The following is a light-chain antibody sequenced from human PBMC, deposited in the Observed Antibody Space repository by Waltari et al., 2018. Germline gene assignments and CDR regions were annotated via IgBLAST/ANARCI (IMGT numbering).Light chain of an antibody. CDR1: SSDAGGYNH. CDR3: SSYTSSRTLV. Sequence: QSALPQPASVSGSPGQSIPIPCTGTSSDAGGYNHFSWYQQHPGKAPKRMISDVSNRPSGVASRFSGSKSGNTASLTVSGLQTEDEADYYCSSYTSSRTLVFGTGTKVTVL. V-gene: IGLV2-14*03. CDR2: DVS. J-gene: IGLJ1*01.